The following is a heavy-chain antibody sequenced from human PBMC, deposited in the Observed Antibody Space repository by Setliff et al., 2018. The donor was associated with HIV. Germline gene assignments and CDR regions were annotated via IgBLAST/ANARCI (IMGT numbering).Heavy chain of an antibody. CDR3: ARDRGSYNFWSGLARGDNWFDP. CDR1: GGSISSHY. J-gene: IGHJ5*02. CDR2: IYYSGRT. Sequence: NPSETLSLTCTVSGGSISSHYWSWIRQPPGKGLEWIGYIYYSGRTNYNPSLKSRVTISVDTSKNQFSLKLTSVTAADTAVYYCARDRGSYNFWSGLARGDNWFDPWGQGTLVTVSS. D-gene: IGHD3-3*01. V-gene: IGHV4-59*11.